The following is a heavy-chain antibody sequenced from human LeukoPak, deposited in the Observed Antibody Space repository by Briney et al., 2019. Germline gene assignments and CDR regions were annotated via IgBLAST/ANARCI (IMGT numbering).Heavy chain of an antibody. D-gene: IGHD4-23*01. CDR2: IYYSGNT. V-gene: IGHV4-39*07. CDR3: AAHYGGNPPWYYMDV. Sequence: SETLSLTCTVSGDSISTSNSYWGWIRQPPGKGLEWIGSIYYSGNTYYNASLKSRVTISVDTSKNQFSLKLSSVTAADTAVYYCAAHYGGNPPWYYMDVWGKGTTVTISS. J-gene: IGHJ6*03. CDR1: GDSISTSNSY.